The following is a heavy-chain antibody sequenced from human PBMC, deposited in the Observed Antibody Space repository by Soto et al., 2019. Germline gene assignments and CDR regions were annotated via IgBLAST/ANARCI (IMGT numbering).Heavy chain of an antibody. CDR3: ARDPMRRGVPLDY. CDR2: ISSDSGYT. V-gene: IGHV3-11*06. J-gene: IGHJ4*02. D-gene: IGHD3-10*01. CDR1: GFTFSYYY. Sequence: GGSLRLSCAASGFTFSYYYMRWIRQAPGKGLEWVSYISSDSGYTQYADSLQGRFTVSRDNAKNSMYLEMKGLRAEDTAVYFCARDPMRRGVPLDYWGPGTLVTVSS.